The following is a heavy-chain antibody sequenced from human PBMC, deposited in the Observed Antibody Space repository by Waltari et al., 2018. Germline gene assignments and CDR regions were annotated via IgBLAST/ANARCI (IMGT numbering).Heavy chain of an antibody. CDR3: ARVFGAYFDY. CDR2: IDSGGSGGST. J-gene: IGHJ4*02. D-gene: IGHD3-10*01. V-gene: IGHV3-53*01. CDR1: GFTVSSNY. Sequence: EVQLVESGGGLIQPGGSLRLSCAASGFTVSSNYISWVRQAPGKGLEWGSVIDSGGSGGSTYYADSVKGRFTISRDNSKNTLYLQMNGLRAEDTAVYYCARVFGAYFDYWGQGTLVTVSS.